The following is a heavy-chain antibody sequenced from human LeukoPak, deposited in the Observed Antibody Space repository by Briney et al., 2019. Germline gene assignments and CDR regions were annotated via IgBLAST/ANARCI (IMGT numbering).Heavy chain of an antibody. V-gene: IGHV4-30-2*01. D-gene: IGHD2-2*01. CDR2: IYHSGST. Sequence: KSSETLSLTCAVSGGSISSGGYSWSWIRQPPGKGLEWIGYIYHSGSTYYNPSLKSRATISVDRSKNQFSLKLSSVTAADTAVYHCAIRYRAFDIWGQGTMVTVSS. J-gene: IGHJ3*02. CDR1: GGSISSGGYS. CDR3: AIRYRAFDI.